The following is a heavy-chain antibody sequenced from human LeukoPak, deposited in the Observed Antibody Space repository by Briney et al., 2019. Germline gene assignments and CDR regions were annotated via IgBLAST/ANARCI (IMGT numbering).Heavy chain of an antibody. CDR2: ISSSSSTI. Sequence: GGSLRLSCAGSGFPSGFTFSSYSMNWVRQAPGKGLEWVSYISSSSSTIYYADSVKGRFTISRDNAKNSLYLQMNSLRAEDTAVYYCARASNPYYYGSGSLYWGQGTLVTVSS. V-gene: IGHV3-48*01. CDR1: GFTFSSYS. D-gene: IGHD3-10*01. CDR3: ARASNPYYYGSGSLY. J-gene: IGHJ4*02.